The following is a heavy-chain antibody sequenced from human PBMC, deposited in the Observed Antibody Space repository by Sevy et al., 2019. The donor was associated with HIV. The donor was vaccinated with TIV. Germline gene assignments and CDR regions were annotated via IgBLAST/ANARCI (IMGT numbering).Heavy chain of an antibody. CDR2: INSDGSST. CDR1: GFTFSSYW. J-gene: IGHJ6*03. Sequence: GGSLRLSCAASGFTFSSYWMHWVRQAPGKGLVWVSRINSDGSSTSYADSVKGRFTISRDNAKNTPYLQMNSLRAEDTAVYYCARVGIAAAGDYYYYMDVWGKGTTVTVSS. CDR3: ARVGIAAAGDYYYYMDV. D-gene: IGHD6-13*01. V-gene: IGHV3-74*01.